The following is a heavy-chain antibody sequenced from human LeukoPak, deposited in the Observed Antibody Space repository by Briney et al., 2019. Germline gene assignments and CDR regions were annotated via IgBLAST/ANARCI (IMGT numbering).Heavy chain of an antibody. J-gene: IGHJ5*02. CDR3: ARDLKVKGSPAWLDP. Sequence: GASVTVSCKASGYTFTGYYMHWVRQAPGQGLEWMGWINPNSGGTNYAQKFQGRVTMTRDTSISTAYMELSRLRSDDTAVYYCARDLKVKGSPAWLDPWGQGTLVTVSS. CDR1: GYTFTGYY. V-gene: IGHV1-2*02. CDR2: INPNSGGT. D-gene: IGHD1-26*01.